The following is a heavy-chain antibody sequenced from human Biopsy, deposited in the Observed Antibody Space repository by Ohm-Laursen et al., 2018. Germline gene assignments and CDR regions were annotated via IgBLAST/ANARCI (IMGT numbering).Heavy chain of an antibody. CDR3: AKDRYNYTPIGGFSMDV. V-gene: IGHV3-30*18. CDR2: IFYDGSNT. Sequence: SLRLSCSASGFTFNNYGMQWVRQAPGKGLEWVAFIFYDGSNTYYADSVKGRFTISRDNSRDTLYLQMSSPRAEDTAVYYCAKDRYNYTPIGGFSMDVWGQGTTVTVSS. D-gene: IGHD5-18*01. CDR1: GFTFNNYG. J-gene: IGHJ6*02.